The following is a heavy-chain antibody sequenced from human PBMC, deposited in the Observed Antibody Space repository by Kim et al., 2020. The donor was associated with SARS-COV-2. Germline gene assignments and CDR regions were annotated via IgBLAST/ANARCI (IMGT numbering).Heavy chain of an antibody. CDR3: AKAGIVVVVAATLFDY. V-gene: IGHV3-23*01. Sequence: VKGRFTISRDNSKNTLYLQMNSLRAEDTAVYYCAKAGIVVVVAATLFDYWGQGTLVTVSS. D-gene: IGHD2-15*01. J-gene: IGHJ4*02.